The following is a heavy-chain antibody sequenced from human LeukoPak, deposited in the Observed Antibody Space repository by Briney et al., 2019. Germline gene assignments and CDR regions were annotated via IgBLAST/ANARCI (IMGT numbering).Heavy chain of an antibody. CDR2: IYTSGST. J-gene: IGHJ3*01. V-gene: IGHV4-4*07. Sequence: SETLSLTCIVSGGSISSYYWSWIRQPAGKGLEWIGRIYTSGSTDYSPSLKSRVTMSVDTSKNQFSLKLSSVTAADTAVYYCARFTAVVPTATAYAFDLWGQGTMVTVSS. D-gene: IGHD2-2*01. CDR3: ARFTAVVPTATAYAFDL. CDR1: GGSISSYY.